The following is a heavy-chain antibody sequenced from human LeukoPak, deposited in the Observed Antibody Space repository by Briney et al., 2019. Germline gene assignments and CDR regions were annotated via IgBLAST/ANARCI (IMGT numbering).Heavy chain of an antibody. CDR3: ARDGSLYVWFDP. V-gene: IGHV4-61*02. J-gene: IGHJ5*02. Sequence: SEALSLSCIASGGSISSGSYYWSWIRQPAGESLEWIVRNYGSVRNNYNPSLKSPPTISIDTSKNQFSLTLSSVTAAGTVVYCCARDGSLYVWFDPGGQGTLVTASS. D-gene: IGHD5/OR15-5a*01. CDR2: NYGSVRN. CDR1: GGSISSGSYY.